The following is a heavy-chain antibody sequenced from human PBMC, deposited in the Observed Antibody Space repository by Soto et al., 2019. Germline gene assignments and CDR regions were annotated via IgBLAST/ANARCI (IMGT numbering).Heavy chain of an antibody. V-gene: IGHV3-30-3*01. CDR2: ISYDGSNK. CDR1: GFTFSSYA. CDR3: MYGSGSYYNGFDY. J-gene: IGHJ4*02. Sequence: GGSLRLSCAASGFTFSSYAMHWARQAPGKGLEWVAVISYDGSNKYYADSVKGRFTISRDNSKNTLYLQMNSLRAEDTAVYYCMYGSGSYYNGFDYWGQGTLVTVSS. D-gene: IGHD3-10*01.